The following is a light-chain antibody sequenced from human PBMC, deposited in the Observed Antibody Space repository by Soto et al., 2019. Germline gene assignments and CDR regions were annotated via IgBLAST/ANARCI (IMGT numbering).Light chain of an antibody. CDR1: QRVSASY. CDR2: DAS. J-gene: IGKJ2*01. V-gene: IGKV3-20*01. CDR3: QQYGGSPPGYV. Sequence: EIVLSQSPGTLSLSPGERATLSCRASQRVSASYLAWYQQKPGQSPRLLIYDASSRATGIPDRFSGNGSGTDFTLTIISLEPEDFAVYFCQQYGGSPPGYVFGQGTKLEIK.